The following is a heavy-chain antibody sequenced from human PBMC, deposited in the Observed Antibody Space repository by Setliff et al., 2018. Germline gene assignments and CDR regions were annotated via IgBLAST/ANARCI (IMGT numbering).Heavy chain of an antibody. D-gene: IGHD3-22*01. J-gene: IGHJ4*02. CDR2: ANNNNFNT. Sequence: ASVKVSCKASGYTFTNSIMNWVRQAPGQGLEWMGWANNNNFNTNYAQKFQGRVTMTIDTSTTTAYMELRSLRADDTAVYYCARINFYVSSGYYYAPELWGQGTTVTVS. CDR3: ARINFYVSSGYYYAPEL. CDR1: GYTFTNSI. V-gene: IGHV1-18*04.